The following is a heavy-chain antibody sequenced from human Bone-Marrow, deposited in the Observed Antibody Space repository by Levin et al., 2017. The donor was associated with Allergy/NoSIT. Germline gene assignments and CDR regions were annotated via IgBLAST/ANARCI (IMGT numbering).Heavy chain of an antibody. CDR3: AGWGDSRNP. CDR2: INPDGSEK. D-gene: IGHD2-21*02. Sequence: PGGSLRLSCAASGFSFHSYWMNWVRQAPGKGLEWVANINPDGSEKRYVDSVRGRVTISRDNAKNLLYLQMNSLRLEDMGVYYCAGWGDSRNPWGQGSLVT. CDR1: GFSFHSYW. J-gene: IGHJ5*02. V-gene: IGHV3-7*01.